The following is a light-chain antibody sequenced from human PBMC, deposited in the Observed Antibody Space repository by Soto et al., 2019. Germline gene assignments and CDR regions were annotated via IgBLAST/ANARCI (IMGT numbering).Light chain of an antibody. CDR2: GAS. V-gene: IGKV1-12*01. Sequence: DIQMTQSPSSVSASVGDRVTITCRASQVISDWLAWYQQKPGKAPKXLIYGASRLQSGVPSRFSGSVFGTDFTLTISSLQPEDVATYYCQQANNFPVTFGGGTKVDIK. CDR1: QVISDW. J-gene: IGKJ4*01. CDR3: QQANNFPVT.